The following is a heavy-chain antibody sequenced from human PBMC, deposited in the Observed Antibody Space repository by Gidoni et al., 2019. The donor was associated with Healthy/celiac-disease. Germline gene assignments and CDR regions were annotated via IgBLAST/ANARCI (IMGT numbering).Heavy chain of an antibody. CDR2: IYYSGST. CDR1: GGSISSYY. V-gene: IGHV4-59*01. D-gene: IGHD5-12*01. Sequence: QVQLQESGPGLVKPSETLSLTCPVSGGSISSYYWSWIRQPPGKGLEWIGYIYYSGSTNYNPSLKSRVTISVDTSKNQFSLKLSSVTAADTAVYYCARVVGGYSGYDSWYYFDYWGQGTLVTVSS. J-gene: IGHJ4*02. CDR3: ARVVGGYSGYDSWYYFDY.